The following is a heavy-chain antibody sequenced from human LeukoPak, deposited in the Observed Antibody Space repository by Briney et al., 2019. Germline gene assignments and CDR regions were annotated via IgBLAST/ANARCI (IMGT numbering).Heavy chain of an antibody. D-gene: IGHD2-2*01. CDR3: ASGIVVVPAAVYYCYGMDV. J-gene: IGHJ6*02. CDR1: GFTFSTYG. CDR2: LSYDGSDQ. V-gene: IGHV3-30*03. Sequence: PGGSLRLSCAASGFTFSTYGMHWVRQAPGKGLEWVAVLSYDGSDQYYADSVKGRFTISRDNSKNTLYLQMNSLRAEDTAVYYCASGIVVVPAAVYYCYGMDVWGQGTTVTVSS.